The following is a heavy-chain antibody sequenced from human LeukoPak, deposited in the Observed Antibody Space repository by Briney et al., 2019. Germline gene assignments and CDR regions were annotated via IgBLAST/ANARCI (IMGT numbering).Heavy chain of an antibody. D-gene: IGHD4-17*01. CDR1: GGSISSGSYY. V-gene: IGHV4-39*07. CDR3: ARDGTTVSPAV. CDR2: IYYSGST. J-gene: IGHJ6*04. Sequence: SETLSLTCTVSGGSISSGSYYWGWIRQTPGKGLEWIGSIYYSGSTYYNPSLKSRVTISIDTSKNQLSLKLSSVTAADTAVYYCARDGTTVSPAVWGKGTTVTVSS.